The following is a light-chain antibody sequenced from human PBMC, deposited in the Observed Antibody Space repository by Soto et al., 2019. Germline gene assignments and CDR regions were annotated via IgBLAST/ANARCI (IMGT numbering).Light chain of an antibody. Sequence: LTPPASVSGSPGQSITISCNGTSSDVGSYNLVSWYQQHPGKAPKLMIYEVSKRPSGVSNRFSGSKSGNTASLTISGLQAEDEADYYCCSYAGSSTPYVFGTGTKVTVL. CDR1: SSDVGSYNL. J-gene: IGLJ1*01. CDR2: EVS. CDR3: CSYAGSSTPYV. V-gene: IGLV2-23*02.